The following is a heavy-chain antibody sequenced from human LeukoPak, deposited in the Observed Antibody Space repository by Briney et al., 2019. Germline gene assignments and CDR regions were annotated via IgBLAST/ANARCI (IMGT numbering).Heavy chain of an antibody. D-gene: IGHD6-6*01. CDR2: IYHSGST. V-gene: IGHV4-38-2*01. CDR1: GYSNSSGYY. CDR3: ARVRGSSSPHYYYYYYMDV. J-gene: IGHJ6*03. Sequence: SEALSLTCAVSGYSNSSGYYWGWIRQPPGKGLEWIGSIYHSGSTYYNPSLKSRVTISVDTSKNQFSLKLSSVTAADTAVYYCARVRGSSSPHYYYYYYMDVWGKGTTVTVSS.